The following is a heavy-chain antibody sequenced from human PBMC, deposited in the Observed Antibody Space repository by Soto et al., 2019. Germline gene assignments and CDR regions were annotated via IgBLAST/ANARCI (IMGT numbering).Heavy chain of an antibody. V-gene: IGHV3-23*01. CDR2: LSGSGSST. CDR3: AKHLNWDYFDY. J-gene: IGHJ4*02. Sequence: HPGGSLRLSCAASGLTFSNYGVSWVRQAPGKGLEWVSGLSGSGSSTYYADSVKGRFTISRDNSKNTLYLRMNSLRAEDTAVYYCAKHLNWDYFDYWGQGTLVTVSS. CDR1: GLTFSNYG. D-gene: IGHD7-27*01.